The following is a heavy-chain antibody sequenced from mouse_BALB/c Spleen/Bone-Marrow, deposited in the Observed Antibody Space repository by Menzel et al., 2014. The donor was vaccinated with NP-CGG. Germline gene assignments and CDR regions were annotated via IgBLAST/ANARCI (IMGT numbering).Heavy chain of an antibody. Sequence: VQRVESGPGLVAPSQSLSITCTVSGFSLXVYGVNWVRQPPGKGLEWLGMIWGDGITDYNSAFKSRLSISKDDSKSQVFLKMNSLQTDDTAKYYCAREGNYFDYWGQGTTLTVSS. V-gene: IGHV2-6-7*01. CDR2: IWGDGIT. J-gene: IGHJ2*01. CDR3: AREGNYFDY. CDR1: GFSLXVYG.